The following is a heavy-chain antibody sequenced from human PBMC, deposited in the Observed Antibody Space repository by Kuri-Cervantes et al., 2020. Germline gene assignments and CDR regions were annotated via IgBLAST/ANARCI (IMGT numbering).Heavy chain of an antibody. CDR1: GGTFSSYA. CDR3: ARGLGNGVESAFDI. D-gene: IGHD2-8*01. CDR2: IIPIFGTA. J-gene: IGHJ3*02. Sequence: SVKVSCKASGGTFSSYAISWVRQAPGQGLEWMGGIIPIFGTANYAQKFQGRATITADESTSTAYMELSSLRSEGTAVYYCARGLGNGVESAFDIWGQGTMVTVSS. V-gene: IGHV1-69*13.